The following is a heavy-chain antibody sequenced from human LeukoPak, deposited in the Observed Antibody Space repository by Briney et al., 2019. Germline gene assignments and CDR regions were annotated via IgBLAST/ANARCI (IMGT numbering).Heavy chain of an antibody. J-gene: IGHJ3*02. V-gene: IGHV3-66*01. CDR2: IYTGGST. Sequence: GGSLRLSCAASGFTVSSNYMSWVRQAPGKGLEWVSAIYTGGSTYYAGSVKGRFTISRDNSKNTLYLQMNSLRAEDTAVYYCARAIVVVPAAIADAFDIWGQGTMVTVSS. D-gene: IGHD2-2*01. CDR3: ARAIVVVPAAIADAFDI. CDR1: GFTVSSNY.